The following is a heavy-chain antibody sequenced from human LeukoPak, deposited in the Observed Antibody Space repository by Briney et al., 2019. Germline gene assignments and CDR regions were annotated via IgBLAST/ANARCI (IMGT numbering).Heavy chain of an antibody. CDR3: AREGIYGDYRH. Sequence: SQTLSLTCTVPGGSISSGSYSWSWIRQPAGKGLEWIGRIDTSGCTNYNRSLKSRVTMSADTSKQRFSLELRCVTAGDSAVEYCAREGIYGDYRHWGQGTLVTVSS. D-gene: IGHD4-17*01. J-gene: IGHJ4*02. CDR1: GGSISSGSYS. V-gene: IGHV4-61*02. CDR2: IDTSGCT.